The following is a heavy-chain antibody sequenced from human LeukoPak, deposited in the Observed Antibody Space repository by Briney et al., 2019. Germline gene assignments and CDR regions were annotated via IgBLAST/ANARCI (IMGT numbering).Heavy chain of an antibody. V-gene: IGHV4-34*01. CDR3: ARAGYITFGGVIARGYFDY. Sequence: SETLSLTCAVYGGSFSGYYWSWIRQPPGKGLEWIGEINHSGSTNYNPSLKSRVTISVDTSKNQFSLKLSSVTAADTAVYYCARAGYITFGGVIARGYFDYWGQGTLVTVSS. CDR1: GGSFSGYY. J-gene: IGHJ4*02. D-gene: IGHD3-16*02. CDR2: INHSGST.